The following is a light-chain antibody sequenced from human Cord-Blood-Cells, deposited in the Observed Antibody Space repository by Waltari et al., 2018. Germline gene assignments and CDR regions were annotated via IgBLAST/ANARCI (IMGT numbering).Light chain of an antibody. CDR1: ELPKQF. CDR3: QSADSSGTWV. Sequence: SYELTQPPSVAVSPGQTARITCSGDELPKQFHYWYQQKPGQAPVLVIYKDSERPSGIPERFSGSSSGTTVTLTISGVQAEDEADYYCQSADSSGTWVFGGGTKLTVL. J-gene: IGLJ3*02. CDR2: KDS. V-gene: IGLV3-25*03.